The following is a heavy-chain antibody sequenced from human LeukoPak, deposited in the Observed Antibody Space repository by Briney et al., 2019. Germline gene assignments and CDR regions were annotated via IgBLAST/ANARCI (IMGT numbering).Heavy chain of an antibody. J-gene: IGHJ4*02. D-gene: IGHD3-3*01. Sequence: GGSLRPSCAASGFTFSSYAMSWVRQAPGKGLEWVSAISGSGGSTYYADSVKGRFTISRDNSKNTLYLQMNSLRAEDTAVYYCATNYYDCWSGYKDRGPGTLVTVSS. CDR3: ATNYYDCWSGYKD. CDR1: GFTFSSYA. CDR2: ISGSGGST. V-gene: IGHV3-23*01.